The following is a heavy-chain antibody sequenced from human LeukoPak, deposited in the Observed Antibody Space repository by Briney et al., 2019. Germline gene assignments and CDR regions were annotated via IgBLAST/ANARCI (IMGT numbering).Heavy chain of an antibody. CDR2: INAGNGNT. CDR3: ARESANYGGKWIHDAFDI. D-gene: IGHD4-23*01. Sequence: ASVKVSCKASGYTFTSYAMHWVRQAPGQRLEWMGWINAGNGNTKYSQKFQGRVTITADESTSTAYMELSSLRSEDTAVYYCARESANYGGKWIHDAFDIWGQGTMVTVSS. CDR1: GYTFTSYA. V-gene: IGHV1-3*01. J-gene: IGHJ3*02.